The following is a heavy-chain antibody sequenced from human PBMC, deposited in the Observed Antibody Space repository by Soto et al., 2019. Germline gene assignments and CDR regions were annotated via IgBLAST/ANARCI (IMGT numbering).Heavy chain of an antibody. J-gene: IGHJ4*02. V-gene: IGHV3-23*01. CDR3: AKGHDFWSGSRN. CDR2: ISGSGGTT. CDR1: GFTFSNYA. Sequence: EVQVLESGGGLVQPGGSLKLSCAASGFTFSNYAMSWVRQAPGKGLKWVSTISGSGGTTYSADSVKGRFTISIDSSKNTLYLQMDSLRVWDTAVYYCAKGHDFWSGSRNWGQGTLVTVSS. D-gene: IGHD3-3*01.